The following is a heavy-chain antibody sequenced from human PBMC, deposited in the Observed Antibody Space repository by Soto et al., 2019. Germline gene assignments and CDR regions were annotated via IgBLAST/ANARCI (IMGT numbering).Heavy chain of an antibody. CDR2: ISANGGRA. CDR3: ASWVIALGGTGYFRH. Sequence: EAQLLESGGDLIQPGGSLTLSCAASGFTFASHAMSWVRQAPGKGLEWVSGISANGGRANYADSVKGRFSLSRDNSKNTMFLQMDSPTAEDTAIYYCASWVIALGGTGYFRHWGQGTLVTVSS. D-gene: IGHD6-19*01. V-gene: IGHV3-23*01. CDR1: GFTFASHA. J-gene: IGHJ1*01.